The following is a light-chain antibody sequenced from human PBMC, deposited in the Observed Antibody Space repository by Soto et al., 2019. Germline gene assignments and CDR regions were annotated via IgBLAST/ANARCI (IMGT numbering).Light chain of an antibody. CDR1: QYISSW. CDR2: ATS. CDR3: QQANSFPWT. J-gene: IGKJ1*01. Sequence: DIQMTQSPSSVSASVGDRVVITCRASQYISSWLAWYQQKPGKAPDLLIYATSNLQSGVPSRFSGSGSGTDFTLTINSLRPEDFATYYSQQANSFPWTFGQGTKVEIK. V-gene: IGKV1-12*01.